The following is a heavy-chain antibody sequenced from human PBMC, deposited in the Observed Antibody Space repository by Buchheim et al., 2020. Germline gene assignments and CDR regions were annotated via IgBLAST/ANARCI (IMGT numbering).Heavy chain of an antibody. CDR3: ARLHDSSGPTL. V-gene: IGHV4-39*01. CDR1: GDSISSSSYY. CDR2: IYYSGST. J-gene: IGHJ4*02. D-gene: IGHD3-22*01. Sequence: QLQLQESGPGLVKPSETLSLTCTVSGDSISSSSYYWGWIRQPPGKGLQWTGSIYYSGSTYYNPSLKSRVTMSVDTFKNQFSLKLSSVTAADTAVYYCARLHDSSGPTLWGQGTL.